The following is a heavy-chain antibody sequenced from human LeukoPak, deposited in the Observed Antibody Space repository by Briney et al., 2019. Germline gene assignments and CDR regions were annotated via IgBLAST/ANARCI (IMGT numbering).Heavy chain of an antibody. D-gene: IGHD1-26*01. J-gene: IGHJ4*02. CDR3: ARVPRYSGSYYFDY. Sequence: SQTLSLSCAISGDSVSSNSAAWNWIRQSPSRGLEWLGRTYYRSKWYNDYAVSVKSRITINPDTFKNQFSLQLNSVTPEDTAVYYCARVPRYSGSYYFDYWGQGTLVTVSS. V-gene: IGHV6-1*01. CDR2: TYYRSKWYN. CDR1: GDSVSSNSAA.